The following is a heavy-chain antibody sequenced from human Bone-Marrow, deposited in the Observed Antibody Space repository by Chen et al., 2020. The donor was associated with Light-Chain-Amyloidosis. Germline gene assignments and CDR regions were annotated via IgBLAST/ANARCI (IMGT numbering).Heavy chain of an antibody. V-gene: IGHV2-5*02. CDR1: GFSLSTSGVG. CDR2: IYWDDDK. CDR3: AHRLKVQGVIGFDY. J-gene: IGHJ4*02. D-gene: IGHD3-10*01. Sequence: QITLKESGPTLVKPTQTLTLTCTFSGFSLSTSGVGVGWIRQPLGKALEWLALIYWDDDKRYSPSLKSRLTITEDTSKNQVVLIMTNMDPVDTATYYCAHRLKVQGVIGFDYWGQGTLVTVSS.